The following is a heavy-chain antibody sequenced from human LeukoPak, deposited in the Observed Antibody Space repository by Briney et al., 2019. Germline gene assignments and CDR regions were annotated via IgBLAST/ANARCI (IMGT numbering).Heavy chain of an antibody. J-gene: IGHJ5*02. CDR2: IYTSGST. Sequence: SETLSLTCTVSGGSISSYYWTRIRQPAEKGLEWIGRIYTSGSTNYNPSLKSRVTMSVDTSKNQFSLKLSSMTAADTAVYYCARETTAYYDFWSGYYGWFDPWGQGTLVTVSS. CDR1: GGSISSYY. CDR3: ARETTAYYDFWSGYYGWFDP. D-gene: IGHD3-3*01. V-gene: IGHV4-4*07.